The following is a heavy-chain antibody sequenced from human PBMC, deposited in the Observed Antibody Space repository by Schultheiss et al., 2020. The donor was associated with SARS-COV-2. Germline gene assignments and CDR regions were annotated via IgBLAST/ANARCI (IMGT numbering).Heavy chain of an antibody. V-gene: IGHV4-4*02. CDR3: ARDRVYDSSGEWSWYYGMDV. Sequence: SETLSLTCAVSGGSISSSNWWSWVRQPPGKGLEWIGEIYHSGSTNYNPSLKSRVTISVDTSKNQFSLKLSSVTAADTAVYYCARDRVYDSSGEWSWYYGMDVWGQGTTVTVSS. J-gene: IGHJ6*02. D-gene: IGHD3-22*01. CDR1: GGSISSSNW. CDR2: IYHSGST.